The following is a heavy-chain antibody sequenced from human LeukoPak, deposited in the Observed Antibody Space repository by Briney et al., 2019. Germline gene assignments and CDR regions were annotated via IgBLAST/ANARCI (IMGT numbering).Heavy chain of an antibody. J-gene: IGHJ4*02. CDR2: INRSGST. CDR3: ARGLSAIVH. CDR1: GGSFGGYY. Sequence: RASETLSLTCAVYGGSFGGYYWTWIRQPPGMGLEWIGEINRSGSTNYNPSLKSRVTISVDTSKNQFSLKLRSVTAADTGVYYCARGLSAIVHWGQGTLVTVSS. D-gene: IGHD2-21*02. V-gene: IGHV4-34*01.